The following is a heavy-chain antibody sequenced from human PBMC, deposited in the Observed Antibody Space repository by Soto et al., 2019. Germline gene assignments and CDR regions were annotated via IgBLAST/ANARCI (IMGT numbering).Heavy chain of an antibody. CDR3: AKDRGSAYSPNGSFEI. D-gene: IGHD3-22*01. V-gene: IGHV3-23*01. J-gene: IGHJ3*02. CDR1: RFTFSSYA. CDR2: ISGSGGST. Sequence: GGSLRLSCAASRFTFSSYAMNWVRQAPGKGLEWVSAISGSGGSTYYADSVKGRFTISRDNSKNTLYLQMNSLRAEDTAMYYCAKDRGSAYSPNGSFEIWDQGTMVTVSS.